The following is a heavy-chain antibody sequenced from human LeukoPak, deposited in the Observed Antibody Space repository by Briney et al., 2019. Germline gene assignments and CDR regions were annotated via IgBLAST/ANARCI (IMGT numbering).Heavy chain of an antibody. D-gene: IGHD3-9*01. CDR1: GGSISSYY. J-gene: IGHJ6*02. V-gene: IGHV4-59*08. CDR3: ARQCFDEDYYDMDV. CDR2: IYYSGST. Sequence: SETLSLTCTVSGGSISSYYWSWIRQPPGKGLEWIGYIYYSGSTNYNPSLKSRVTISVDTSKNQFSLKLSSVTAADTAVYYCARQCFDEDYYDMDVWGQGTTVTVSS.